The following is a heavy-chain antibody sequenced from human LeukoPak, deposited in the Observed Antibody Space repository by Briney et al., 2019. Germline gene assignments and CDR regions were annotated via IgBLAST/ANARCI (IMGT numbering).Heavy chain of an antibody. CDR1: GFIFSSYW. Sequence: GGSLRLSCAASGFIFSSYWMSWVRQAPGKGLEWVANIKQDGSEKYYVDSVKGRLTISRDNAKNSLYLQMNSLRAEGTAVYYCAREVVPGANDYWGQGTLVTVSS. V-gene: IGHV3-7*04. D-gene: IGHD2-2*01. J-gene: IGHJ4*02. CDR2: IKQDGSEK. CDR3: AREVVPGANDY.